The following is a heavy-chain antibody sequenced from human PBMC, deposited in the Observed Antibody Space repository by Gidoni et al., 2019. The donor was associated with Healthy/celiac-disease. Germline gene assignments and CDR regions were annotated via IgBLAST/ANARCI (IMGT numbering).Heavy chain of an antibody. V-gene: IGHV3-30-3*01. D-gene: IGHD4-17*01. CDR2: ISYDGSNK. CDR1: AFTFSSYA. Sequence: QVQLVESGGGVVQPGRSLRLSCAASAFTFSSYAMHWVRQAPGKGLEWVAVISYDGSNKYYADSVKGRFTISRDNSKNTLYLQMNSLRAEDTAVYYCARDGGLTVTWGFDYWGQGTLVTVSS. CDR3: ARDGGLTVTWGFDY. J-gene: IGHJ4*02.